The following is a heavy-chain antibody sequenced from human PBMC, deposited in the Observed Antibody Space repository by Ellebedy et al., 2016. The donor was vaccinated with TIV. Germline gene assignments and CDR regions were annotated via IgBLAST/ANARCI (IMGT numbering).Heavy chain of an antibody. V-gene: IGHV4-39*01. CDR3: ARHLVGYFQH. CDR2: IYYSGST. D-gene: IGHD2-15*01. Sequence: SETLSLXCTVSGGSISSSSYYWGWIRQPPGKGLEWIGSIYYSGSTYYNPSLKSRVTISVDTSKNQFSLKLSSVTAADTAVYYCARHLVGYFQHWGQGTLVTVSS. CDR1: GGSISSSSYY. J-gene: IGHJ1*01.